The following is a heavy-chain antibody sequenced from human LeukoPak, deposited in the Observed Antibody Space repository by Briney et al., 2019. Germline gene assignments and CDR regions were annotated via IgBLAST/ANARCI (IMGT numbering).Heavy chain of an antibody. CDR3: ARLIAAAGLDY. V-gene: IGHV3-21*01. J-gene: IGHJ4*02. CDR2: ISSSSSYV. Sequence: GGSLRLSCAASGFTFSSYSMNWVRHAPGKGLEWVSSISSSSSYVYYADSVKGRFTISRDNAKNSLYLQMNSLRAEDTAVYYCARLIAAAGLDYWGQGTLVTVSS. D-gene: IGHD6-13*01. CDR1: GFTFSSYS.